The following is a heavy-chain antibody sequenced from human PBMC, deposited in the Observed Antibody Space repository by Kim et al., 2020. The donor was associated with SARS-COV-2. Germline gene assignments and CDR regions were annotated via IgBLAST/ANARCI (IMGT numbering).Heavy chain of an antibody. CDR2: ISYDGSNK. V-gene: IGHV3-30*04. CDR1: GFTFSSYA. J-gene: IGHJ5*01. CDR3: AREEPYYYDSSGYHGWF. Sequence: GGSLRLSYAASGFTFSSYAMHWVRQAPGKGLEWVAVISYDGSNKYYADSVKGRFTISRDNSKNTLYLQMNSLRAEDTAVYYCAREEPYYYDSSGYHGWF. D-gene: IGHD3-22*01.